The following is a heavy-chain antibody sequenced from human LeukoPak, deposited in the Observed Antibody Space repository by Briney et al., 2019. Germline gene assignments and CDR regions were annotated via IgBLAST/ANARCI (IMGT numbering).Heavy chain of an antibody. Sequence: GGSLRLSCAASGFTFDDYGMSWVRQAPGKGLEWVSGINWNGGSTGYADSVKGRFTISRDNAKNSLYLQMNSLRAEDTALYYCARDRSGSYYYYYYYYMDVWGKGATVTVSS. V-gene: IGHV3-20*04. CDR3: ARDRSGSYYYYYYYYMDV. J-gene: IGHJ6*03. CDR2: INWNGGST. CDR1: GFTFDDYG. D-gene: IGHD1-26*01.